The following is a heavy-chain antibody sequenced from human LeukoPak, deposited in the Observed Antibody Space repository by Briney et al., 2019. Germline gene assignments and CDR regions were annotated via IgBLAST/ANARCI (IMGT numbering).Heavy chain of an antibody. CDR3: ARWGGQYNAYDI. CDR2: INHSGTT. V-gene: IGHV4-39*07. D-gene: IGHD3-3*01. CDR1: GGSISSSASY. J-gene: IGHJ3*02. Sequence: PSETLSLTCTVSGGSISSSASYWGWSRQPPGKGLEWIGSINHSGTTYYKPSLKTRVPISVETSKNQCSLKLSSVTAADTALDYCARWGGQYNAYDIWGQGTMVTVSS.